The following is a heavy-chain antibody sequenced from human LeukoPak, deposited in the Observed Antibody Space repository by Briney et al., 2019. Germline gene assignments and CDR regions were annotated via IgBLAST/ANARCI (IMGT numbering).Heavy chain of an antibody. Sequence: GASVKVSCKASGFAFTSSAMQWVRQARGQRLEWIGWIVVGSGNTNYAQKFQERVTFTRDMSTSTAYMELSSLRSDDTAVYYCAADDQQLILWGQGTLVTVSS. CDR2: IVVGSGNT. D-gene: IGHD3-16*01. V-gene: IGHV1-58*02. CDR3: AADDQQLIL. CDR1: GFAFTSSA. J-gene: IGHJ4*02.